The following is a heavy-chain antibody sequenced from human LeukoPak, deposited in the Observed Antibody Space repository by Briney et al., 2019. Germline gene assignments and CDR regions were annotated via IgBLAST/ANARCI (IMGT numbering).Heavy chain of an antibody. CDR3: ARDRYYYDSSGYYSIFDY. J-gene: IGHJ4*02. V-gene: IGHV1-18*01. CDR1: GYTFTSYG. D-gene: IGHD3-22*01. CDR2: ISAYNGNT. Sequence: ASVKVSFKASGYTFTSYGISWVRQAPGQGLEWMGWISAYNGNTNYAQKLQGRVTMTTDTSTSTAYMELRSLRSDDTAVYYCARDRYYYDSSGYYSIFDYWGQGTLVTVS.